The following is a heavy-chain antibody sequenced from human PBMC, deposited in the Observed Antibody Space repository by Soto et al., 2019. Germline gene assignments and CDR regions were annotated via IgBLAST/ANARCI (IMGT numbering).Heavy chain of an antibody. Sequence: PSETLSLTCAVSGASIGTSNWWSWVRQSPGKGLEWIGEIHDSGSTESNPSLKSRVTISLDKSKNQFSLNVSSVTAADTAVYYCANQGRLPDAFDIWGQGTMVTVSS. J-gene: IGHJ3*02. CDR3: ANQGRLPDAFDI. CDR2: IHDSGST. D-gene: IGHD6-25*01. V-gene: IGHV4-4*02. CDR1: GASIGTSNW.